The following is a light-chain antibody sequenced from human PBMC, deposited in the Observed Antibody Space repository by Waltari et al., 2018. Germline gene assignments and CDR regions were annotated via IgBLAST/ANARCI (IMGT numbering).Light chain of an antibody. Sequence: DIKMTQSPSSVSASVGNRVTITCRASQGIGTWLAWYQQKPGKAPRLLIYTASGLRDGVPSRFSGSGSGTDFTLTINSLQPEDFAIYYCQQSHSFPWTFGQGTRVDIK. CDR3: QQSHSFPWT. CDR2: TAS. J-gene: IGKJ1*01. CDR1: QGIGTW. V-gene: IGKV1-12*01.